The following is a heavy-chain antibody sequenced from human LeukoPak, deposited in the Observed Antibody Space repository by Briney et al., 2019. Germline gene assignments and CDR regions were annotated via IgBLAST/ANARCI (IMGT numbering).Heavy chain of an antibody. Sequence: SETLSLTCAVYGGSFSGYYWSWIRQPPGKGLEWIGEINHSGSTNYNPSLKSRVTISVDTSKNQFSLKLSSVTAADTAVYYCARGDTGLWFGSNNPLDYWGHGTLVSVSS. CDR2: INHSGST. V-gene: IGHV4-34*01. J-gene: IGHJ4*01. CDR3: ARGDTGLWFGSNNPLDY. CDR1: GGSFSGYY. D-gene: IGHD3-10*01.